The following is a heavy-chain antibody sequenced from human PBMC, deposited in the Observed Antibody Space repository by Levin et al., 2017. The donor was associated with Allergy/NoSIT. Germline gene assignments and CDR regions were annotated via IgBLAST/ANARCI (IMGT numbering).Heavy chain of an antibody. Sequence: SQTLSLTCPVSGGSISNTLYYWGWIRQPPGKGLEWIGTIYYSGNAYYRPSLKSRLTISVDTSKNQFSLRLSSVTAADTAIYYCARLSIAATAWRGNYFDYWGQGTLVTVSS. J-gene: IGHJ4*02. CDR3: ARLSIAATAWRGNYFDY. D-gene: IGHD6-13*01. V-gene: IGHV4-39*01. CDR2: IYYSGNA. CDR1: GGSISNTLYY.